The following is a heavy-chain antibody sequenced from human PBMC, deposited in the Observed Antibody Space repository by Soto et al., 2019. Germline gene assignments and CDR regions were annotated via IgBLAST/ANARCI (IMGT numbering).Heavy chain of an antibody. CDR2: INPRGGGT. CDR1: GYTLNTYN. J-gene: IGHJ6*02. CDR3: ARGGGFSPYYYNLDV. Sequence: QVQLVQSGGEVKKPGASGKVSCKASGYTLNTYNMPWVRQAPGQGLGWMGIINPRGGGTTYAQNFQDRVTMPSDTSRSTFYTELSSLRSEDTAVYYCARGGGFSPYYYNLDVWGQGTTVTVSS. D-gene: IGHD2-15*01. V-gene: IGHV1-46*02.